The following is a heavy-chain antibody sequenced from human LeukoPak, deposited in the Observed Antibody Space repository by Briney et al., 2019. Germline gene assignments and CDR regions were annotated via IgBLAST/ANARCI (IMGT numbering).Heavy chain of an antibody. CDR1: GGSFSGYY. V-gene: IGHV4-34*01. D-gene: IGHD1-26*01. J-gene: IGHJ4*02. Sequence: SETLSLTCAVYGGSFSGYYWSWIRQPPGKGLEWIGEINHSGSTNYNPSLKSRVTISVDTSKNQFSLKLSSVTAADTAVYYCTRGEELMNFWGQGTLVTVSS. CDR2: INHSGST. CDR3: TRGEELMNF.